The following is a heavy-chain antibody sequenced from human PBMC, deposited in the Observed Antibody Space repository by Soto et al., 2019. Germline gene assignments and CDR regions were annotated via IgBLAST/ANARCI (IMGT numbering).Heavy chain of an antibody. CDR2: INPNSGGT. Sequence: GASVKVSCKASGYTFTCYYMHWVRQAPGQGLEWMGWINPNSGGTNYAQKFQGWVTMTRDTSISTAYMELSRLRSDDTAVYYCARADSSSSPNWFDPRGQRTLVTAPQ. D-gene: IGHD6-6*01. V-gene: IGHV1-2*04. J-gene: IGHJ5*02. CDR3: ARADSSSSPNWFDP. CDR1: GYTFTCYY.